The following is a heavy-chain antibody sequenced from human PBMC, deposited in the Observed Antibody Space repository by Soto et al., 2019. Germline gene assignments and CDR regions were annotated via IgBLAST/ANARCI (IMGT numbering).Heavy chain of an antibody. D-gene: IGHD3-10*01. J-gene: IGHJ5*02. CDR2: IYYSGST. CDR3: ANMVRGVLGWFDP. Sequence: LSLTCTVSGGSISSGGYYWSWIRQHPGKGLEWIGYIYYSGSTYYNPSLKSRVTISVDTSKNQFSLKLSSVTAADTAVYYCANMVRGVLGWFDPWGQGTLVTVSS. V-gene: IGHV4-31*03. CDR1: GGSISSGGYY.